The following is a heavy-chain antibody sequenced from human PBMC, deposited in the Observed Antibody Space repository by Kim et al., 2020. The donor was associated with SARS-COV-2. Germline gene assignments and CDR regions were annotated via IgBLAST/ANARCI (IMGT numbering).Heavy chain of an antibody. J-gene: IGHJ1*01. CDR3: AKEGSLSSSWYFLGGYIQH. CDR2: ISGDGGST. V-gene: IGHV3-43*02. D-gene: IGHD6-13*01. CDR1: GFTFDDYA. Sequence: GGSLRLSCAASGFTFDDYAMHWVRQAPGKGLEWVSLISGDGGSTYYADSVKGRFIISRDNSKNSLYLQMNSLRTEDTALYYCAKEGSLSSSWYFLGGYIQHWGQGTLVTVSS.